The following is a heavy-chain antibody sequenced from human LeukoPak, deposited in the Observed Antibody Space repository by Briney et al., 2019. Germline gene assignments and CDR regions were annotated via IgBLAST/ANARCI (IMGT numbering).Heavy chain of an antibody. J-gene: IGHJ4*02. CDR1: GYTFSGTGWY. D-gene: IGHD3-10*01. V-gene: IGHV1-2*02. CDR3: ARDGPAQMVDFDY. Sequence: SVKVSCKASGYTFSGTGWYLYWLRQAPGQGLEFMGWIYPNNGATAYAQKFQGRVAMTRDTSITTAYMELGRLRPDDTAVYYCARDGPAQMVDFDYWGQGTLVTVSS. CDR2: IYPNNGAT.